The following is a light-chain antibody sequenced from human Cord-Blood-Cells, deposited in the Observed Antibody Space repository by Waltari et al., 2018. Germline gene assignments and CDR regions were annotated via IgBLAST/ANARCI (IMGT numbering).Light chain of an antibody. V-gene: IGKV1-39*01. CDR2: AAS. CDR3: QQSYSTPWT. J-gene: IGKJ1*01. CDR1: QSISSY. Sequence: DIQLTPSPYSLSASVGDRVTITCRASQSISSYLNWYQQKPGKAPKLLIYAASSLQSGVRSRFRGSGSGTDFTLTISSLQPEDFATYYCQQSYSTPWTFGQGTKVEIK.